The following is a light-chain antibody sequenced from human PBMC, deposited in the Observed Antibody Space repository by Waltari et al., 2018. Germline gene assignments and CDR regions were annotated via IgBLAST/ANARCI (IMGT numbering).Light chain of an antibody. J-gene: IGLJ3*02. CDR3: SSYTASSTWV. Sequence: QSALTQPASVSGSLGQSISISCSGPSNDVGVYNYVSWFQQCPGKAPKLIIYEVTNRPSGISNRFSGSKSGNTASLTISGLQADDEADYYCSSYTASSTWVFGGGTKLTVL. V-gene: IGLV2-14*01. CDR1: SNDVGVYNY. CDR2: EVT.